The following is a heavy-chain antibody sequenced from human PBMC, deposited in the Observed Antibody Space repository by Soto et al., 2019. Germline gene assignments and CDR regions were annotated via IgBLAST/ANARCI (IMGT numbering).Heavy chain of an antibody. Sequence: ASVKVSCKASGYTVLNYYMHWVRQAPGQGLEWMGRISPKSGGTNCAQKFQGRVSMTWDPYLKTAYMELSSLMSDDTAVYYCARPPGYSSDWHYFDLWGQGTLVTVSS. D-gene: IGHD6-19*01. CDR3: ARPPGYSSDWHYFDL. J-gene: IGHJ4*02. CDR2: ISPKSGGT. CDR1: GYTVLNYY. V-gene: IGHV1-2*02.